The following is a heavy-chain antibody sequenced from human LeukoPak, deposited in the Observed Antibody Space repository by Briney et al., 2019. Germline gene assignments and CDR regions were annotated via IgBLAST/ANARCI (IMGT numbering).Heavy chain of an antibody. J-gene: IGHJ4*01. CDR2: IRQDGGEK. CDR3: ARDGTAPGLYFDL. V-gene: IGHV3-7*01. Sequence: GGSLRLSCAVSGFTFTDYWMNWVRQAPGKGLEWVASIRQDGGEKSYVDSVKGRFSISRDNTKNSLYLQMSSLRAEDTAVYYCARDGTAPGLYFDLWGHGTLVTVSS. CDR1: GFTFTDYW. D-gene: IGHD6-13*01.